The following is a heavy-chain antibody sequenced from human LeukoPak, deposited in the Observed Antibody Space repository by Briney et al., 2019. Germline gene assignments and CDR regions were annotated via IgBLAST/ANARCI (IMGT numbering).Heavy chain of an antibody. Sequence: ASVKVSCKASGYTFTGYYMHWVRQAPGQGLEWMGLMNPSGGITTYAQRFQGRVTMTRDMSTSTVYMELSSLRSEDTAVYYCARDDYYDSSGYSFDYWGQGTLVTVSS. CDR3: ARDDYYDSSGYSFDY. CDR1: GYTFTGYY. D-gene: IGHD3-22*01. V-gene: IGHV1-46*01. CDR2: MNPSGGIT. J-gene: IGHJ4*02.